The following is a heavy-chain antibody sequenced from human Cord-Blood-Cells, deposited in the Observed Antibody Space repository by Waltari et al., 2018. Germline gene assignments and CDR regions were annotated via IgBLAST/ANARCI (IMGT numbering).Heavy chain of an antibody. CDR3: ARVGSYNWFDP. D-gene: IGHD1-1*01. V-gene: IGHV4-61*09. CDR1: GGPISSGSHY. CDR2: IYTSGST. Sequence: QVQLQESGPGLVKPSQTLSLTCTDSGGPISSGSHYWRWIRQPAGKGLEWIGYIYTSGSTNYNPSLKSRVTISVDTSKNQFSLKLSSVTAADTAVYYCARVGSYNWFDPWGQGTLVTVSS. J-gene: IGHJ5*02.